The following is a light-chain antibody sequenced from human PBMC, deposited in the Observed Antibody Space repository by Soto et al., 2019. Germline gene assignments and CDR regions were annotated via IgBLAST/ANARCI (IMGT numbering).Light chain of an antibody. CDR1: QSVSSN. J-gene: IGKJ2*01. Sequence: EIVMTQSPATLSVSTGERATLSCRASQSVSSNLAWYQHKPGQAPRLLIYGASTRATGIPARFSGSGSGTEFTLTISSLQSEDFAVYYCHQYNNWPPGDTFGQGTKLEIK. CDR3: HQYNNWPPGDT. V-gene: IGKV3-15*01. CDR2: GAS.